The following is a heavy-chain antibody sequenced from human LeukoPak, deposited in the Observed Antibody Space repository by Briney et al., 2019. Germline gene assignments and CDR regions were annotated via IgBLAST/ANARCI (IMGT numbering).Heavy chain of an antibody. V-gene: IGHV1-8*03. CDR1: GYTFTSYD. J-gene: IGHJ4*02. Sequence: ASVKVSCKASGYTFTSYDINWVRQATGQGLEWMGWMNPNSGNTGYAQKFQGRVTITRNTSISTAYMELSSLRSEDTAVYYCARSFGYCSGGSCYLAFDYWGQGTLVTVSS. D-gene: IGHD2-15*01. CDR2: MNPNSGNT. CDR3: ARSFGYCSGGSCYLAFDY.